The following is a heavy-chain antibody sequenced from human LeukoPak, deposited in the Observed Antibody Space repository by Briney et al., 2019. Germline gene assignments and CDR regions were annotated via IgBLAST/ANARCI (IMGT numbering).Heavy chain of an antibody. Sequence: AASVKVSCKASGGTFSSYAISWVRQAPGQGLEWMGRIIPILGIANYAQKFQGRVTITADKSTSTAYMELSSLRSEDTAVYYCARDLKWIQLWWWGQGTLVTVSS. CDR2: IIPILGIA. CDR3: ARDLKWIQLWW. D-gene: IGHD5-18*01. CDR1: GGTFSSYA. J-gene: IGHJ4*02. V-gene: IGHV1-69*04.